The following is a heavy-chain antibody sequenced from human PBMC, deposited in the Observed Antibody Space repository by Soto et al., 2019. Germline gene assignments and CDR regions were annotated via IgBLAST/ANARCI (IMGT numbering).Heavy chain of an antibody. Sequence: SETLSLTCTVSGDSISSYYWSWIRQPPGKGLEWIGYIYYNGYTNFNPSLKSRVTISLDTSKSQFSLKLSSLTAADAAVYYCETRDSSTSPYQFDSWGRGALVTVSS. CDR1: GDSISSYY. D-gene: IGHD2-2*01. CDR3: ETRDSSTSPYQFDS. CDR2: IYYNGYT. J-gene: IGHJ4*02. V-gene: IGHV4-59*01.